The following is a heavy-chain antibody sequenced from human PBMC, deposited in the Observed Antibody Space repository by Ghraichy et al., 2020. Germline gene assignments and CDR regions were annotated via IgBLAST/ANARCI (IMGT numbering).Heavy chain of an antibody. V-gene: IGHV3-21*01. Sequence: GGSLRLSCAASGFTFSSYSMNWVRQAPGKGLEWVSSISSSSSYIYYADSVKGRFTISRDNAKNSLYLQMNSLRAEDTAVYYCARDMGYYYDSSGYDSSDYWGQGTLVTVSS. CDR3: ARDMGYYYDSSGYDSSDY. J-gene: IGHJ4*02. CDR1: GFTFSSYS. D-gene: IGHD3-22*01. CDR2: ISSSSSYI.